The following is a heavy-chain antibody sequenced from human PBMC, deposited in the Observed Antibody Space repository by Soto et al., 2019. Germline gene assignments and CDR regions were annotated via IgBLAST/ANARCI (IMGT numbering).Heavy chain of an antibody. Sequence: LSCAASGFTFSSYAMSWVRQAPGKGLEWVSAISGSGGSTYYADSVKGRFTISRDNSKNTLYLQMNSLRAEDTAVYYCAKDYYYDSSGYYYDRIIDYWGQGTLVTVS. J-gene: IGHJ4*02. CDR2: ISGSGGST. V-gene: IGHV3-23*01. CDR1: GFTFSSYA. D-gene: IGHD3-22*01. CDR3: AKDYYYDSSGYYYDRIIDY.